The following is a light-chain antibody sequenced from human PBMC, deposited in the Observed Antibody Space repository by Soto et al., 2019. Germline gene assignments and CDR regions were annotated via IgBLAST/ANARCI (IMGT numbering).Light chain of an antibody. CDR2: DVN. V-gene: IGLV2-11*01. CDR3: CSFSGTNTLYV. CDR1: SSDVGGYDY. J-gene: IGLJ1*01. Sequence: QSALTQPRSVSGSPRQSVTISCTGTSSDVGGYDYVSWYQQHPGKAPKLILYDVNQRPSGVPDRFSGSKSGNAASLTISGLQSEDEADYYCCSFSGTNTLYVFGTGTKVTV.